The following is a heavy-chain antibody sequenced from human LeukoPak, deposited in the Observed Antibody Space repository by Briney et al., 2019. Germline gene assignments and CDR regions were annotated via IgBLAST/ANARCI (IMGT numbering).Heavy chain of an antibody. V-gene: IGHV3-23*01. CDR1: GFTFSSYA. CDR2: ISGSGGST. J-gene: IGHJ4*02. Sequence: GGSLRLSCAASGFTFSSYAMSWVRQAPGKGLEWVSAISGSGGSTYYADSVKGRFTISRDNSKNTLYLQMNSLRVEDTATYFCARALNRHIGAFEYWGQGALVTVSS. D-gene: IGHD4/OR15-4a*01. CDR3: ARALNRHIGAFEY.